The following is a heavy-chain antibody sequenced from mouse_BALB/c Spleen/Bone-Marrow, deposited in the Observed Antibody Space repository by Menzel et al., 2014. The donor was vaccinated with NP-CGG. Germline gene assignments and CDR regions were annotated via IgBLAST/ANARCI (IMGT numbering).Heavy chain of an antibody. CDR2: INPSTGYT. D-gene: IGHD1-1*01. CDR1: GYTFTRYW. Sequence: VKLQESGAELAKPGASVKMSCKASGYTFTRYWIHWVKPGPGQGLEWIGYINPSTGYTEYNQKFKDKATLTADKSSSTAYMQLSSLTSEDSAVYYCAIGDYYGKGGAMDYWGQGTSVTVSS. V-gene: IGHV1-7*01. CDR3: AIGDYYGKGGAMDY. J-gene: IGHJ4*01.